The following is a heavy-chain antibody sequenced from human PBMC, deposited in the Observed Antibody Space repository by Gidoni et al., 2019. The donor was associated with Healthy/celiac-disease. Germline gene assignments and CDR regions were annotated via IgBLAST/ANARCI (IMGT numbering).Heavy chain of an antibody. J-gene: IGHJ6*02. Sequence: QVQLVESGGGVVQPGRSLRLSCAASGFTFSSYGMHWVRQAQGKGLEWVAVIWYDGSNKYYADSVKGRFTISRDNSKNTLYLQMNSLRAEDTAVYYCARDNYGHYGMDVWGQGTTVTVSS. CDR1: GFTFSSYG. V-gene: IGHV3-33*01. CDR3: ARDNYGHYGMDV. CDR2: IWYDGSNK. D-gene: IGHD4-17*01.